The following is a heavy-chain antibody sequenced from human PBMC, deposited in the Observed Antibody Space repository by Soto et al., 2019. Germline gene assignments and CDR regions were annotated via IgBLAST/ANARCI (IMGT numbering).Heavy chain of an antibody. V-gene: IGHV5-51*01. J-gene: IGHJ6*02. CDR1: GYSFTSYW. CDR3: ARPGEDDSYYNDRGV. Sequence: LGESLKISCKGSGYSFTSYWIGWVRQMPGKGLEWMGIIYPGDSDTRYSPSFQVQVTISGDESIRTACLQCNNLKASDTTMYYFARPGEDDSYYNDRGVKGRRSTGAV. CDR2: IYPGDSDT.